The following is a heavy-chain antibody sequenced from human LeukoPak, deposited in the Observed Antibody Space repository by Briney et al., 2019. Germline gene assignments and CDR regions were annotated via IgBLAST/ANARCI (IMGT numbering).Heavy chain of an antibody. CDR2: ISYDGSNK. J-gene: IGHJ4*02. Sequence: GGSLRLSCAASGFTFSSYAMHWVRQAPGKGLEWVAVISYDGSNKYYADSVKGRFTISRDNSKNTLYLQMNSLRAEDTAVYYCARDPGNSYGLGYFDYWGQGTLVTVSS. V-gene: IGHV3-30*04. CDR3: ARDPGNSYGLGYFDY. D-gene: IGHD5-18*01. CDR1: GFTFSSYA.